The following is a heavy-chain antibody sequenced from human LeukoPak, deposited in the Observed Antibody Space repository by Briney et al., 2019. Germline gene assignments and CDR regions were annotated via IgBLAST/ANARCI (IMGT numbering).Heavy chain of an antibody. CDR3: ARSPAMVTGLRVNHYYYMDV. V-gene: IGHV3-7*01. Sequence: GGSLRLSCAASGFTFSSYWMSWVRQAPGKGLEWVANIKQDGSEKYYVDSVKGRFTISRDNAKNSLYLQMNSLRAEDTAVYYCARSPAMVTGLRVNHYYYMDVWGKGTTVTVSS. CDR2: IKQDGSEK. CDR1: GFTFSSYW. D-gene: IGHD5-18*01. J-gene: IGHJ6*03.